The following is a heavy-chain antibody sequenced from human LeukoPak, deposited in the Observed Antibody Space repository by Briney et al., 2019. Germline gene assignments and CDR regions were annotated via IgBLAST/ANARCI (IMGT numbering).Heavy chain of an antibody. V-gene: IGHV4-59*01. CDR1: GGSISSYY. J-gene: IGHJ3*02. CDR3: ATLTGGDDAFDI. CDR2: IFYTGST. Sequence: SETLSLTCTVSGGSISSYYWSWVRQPPGKGLEWIGYIFYTGSTNYNPSLKSRVTISVLTSKNRFSLKLSSVTAADTAVYYCATLTGGDDAFDIWGQGTMVTVSS. D-gene: IGHD4-23*01.